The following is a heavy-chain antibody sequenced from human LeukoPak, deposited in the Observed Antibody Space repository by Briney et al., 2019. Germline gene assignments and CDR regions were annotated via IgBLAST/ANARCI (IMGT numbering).Heavy chain of an antibody. J-gene: IGHJ4*02. D-gene: IGHD1-26*01. CDR1: GFTFSSYW. CDR3: ATALKQWEPGRINLFGY. CDR2: INSDGSST. V-gene: IGHV3-74*01. Sequence: GGSLRLSCAASGFTFSSYWMHWVRQAPGKGLVWVSRINSDGSSTSYADSVKGRFTISRDNAKNTLYLQMNSLRAEDTAVYYCATALKQWEPGRINLFGYWGQGTLVTVSS.